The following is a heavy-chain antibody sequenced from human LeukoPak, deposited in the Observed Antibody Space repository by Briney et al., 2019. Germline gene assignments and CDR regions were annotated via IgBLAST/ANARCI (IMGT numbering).Heavy chain of an antibody. V-gene: IGHV1-2*02. D-gene: IGHD6-6*01. CDR3: ALGATSIADGTLRLDV. CDR2: INPNSGGT. CDR1: GYTFTGYY. Sequence: GASVKVSCKASGYTFTGYYMHWVRQAPGQGLKWMGWINPNSGGTNYAQKFQGRVTMTRDTSISTAYMELSRLRSDDTAVYYCALGATSIADGTLRLDVWGQGTTVTVSS. J-gene: IGHJ6*02.